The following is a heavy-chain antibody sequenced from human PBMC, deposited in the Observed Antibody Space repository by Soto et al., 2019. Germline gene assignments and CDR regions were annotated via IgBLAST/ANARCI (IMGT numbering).Heavy chain of an antibody. V-gene: IGHV3-30-3*01. D-gene: IGHD3-3*01. CDR2: TSYDGYNK. J-gene: IGHJ6*02. CDR3: ARRQDFGGPHYYYGMDV. Sequence: QVQLVESGGGVVQPGRSLRLSCTASGFSINNYAMHWFRQAPGKGLEWVAVTSYDGYNKFYADSVRGRFTISRDNSKNTVYGQMNSLRADDTAVYHCARRQDFGGPHYYYGMDVWGQGTAVTVSS. CDR1: GFSINNYA.